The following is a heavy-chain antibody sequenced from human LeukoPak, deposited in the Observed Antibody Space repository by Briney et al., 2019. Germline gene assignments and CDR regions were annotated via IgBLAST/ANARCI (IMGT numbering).Heavy chain of an antibody. CDR1: GFTFSSYS. V-gene: IGHV3-21*01. J-gene: IGHJ4*02. D-gene: IGHD6-13*01. Sequence: PGGSLRLSCAASGFTFSSYSMNWVRQAPGKGLEWVSSISSSSSYIYYADSVKGRFTISRDNAKNSLYLQMNSLRAEDTAVYYCAGEGYSSSWYPRFLGYWGQGTLVTVSS. CDR2: ISSSSSYI. CDR3: AGEGYSSSWYPRFLGY.